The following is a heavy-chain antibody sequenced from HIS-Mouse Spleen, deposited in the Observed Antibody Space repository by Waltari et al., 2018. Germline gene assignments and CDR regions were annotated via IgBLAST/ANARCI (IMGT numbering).Heavy chain of an antibody. D-gene: IGHD6-13*01. CDR2: IYYSGST. Sequence: QLQLQESGPGLGKPSETLSLTCTVSGGSIRSRSYYWAWIRQPPGKGLEWIGSIYYSGSTYYNPSLKSRVTISVDTSKNQFSLKLSSVTAADTAVYYCAREIPYSSSWYDWYFDLWGRGTLVTVSS. CDR3: AREIPYSSSWYDWYFDL. V-gene: IGHV4-39*07. J-gene: IGHJ2*01. CDR1: GGSIRSRSYY.